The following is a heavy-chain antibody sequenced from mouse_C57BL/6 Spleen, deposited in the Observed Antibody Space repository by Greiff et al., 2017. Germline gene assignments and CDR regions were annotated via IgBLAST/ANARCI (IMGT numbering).Heavy chain of an antibody. CDR3: ARRVDYSCFAY. V-gene: IGHV1-53*01. CDR2: INPSNGGT. CDR1: GYTFTSYW. J-gene: IGHJ3*01. D-gene: IGHD1-1*01. Sequence: QVQLQQPGTELVKPGASVKLSCKASGYTFTSYWMHWVKQRPGHGLEWIGNINPSNGGTNYNEKFKGKATLTVDKASSTAYMQLSSLTSEDSAVYDCARRVDYSCFAYWGQGTLVTVSA.